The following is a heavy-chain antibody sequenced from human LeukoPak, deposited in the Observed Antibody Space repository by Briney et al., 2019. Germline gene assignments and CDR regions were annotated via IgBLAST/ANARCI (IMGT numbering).Heavy chain of an antibody. CDR1: GYTFTGYY. D-gene: IGHD3-3*01. V-gene: IGHV1-2*02. CDR2: INPNSGGT. CDR3: GRGDFRGY. J-gene: IGHJ4*02. Sequence: GASVKVSCKASGYTFTGYYIHWMRQAPGQGLEWMGWINPNSGGTNYAQKFQGRVTLTRDTSISTAYMELSRLKSDDTAVYYCGRGDFRGYWGQGTLVTVSS.